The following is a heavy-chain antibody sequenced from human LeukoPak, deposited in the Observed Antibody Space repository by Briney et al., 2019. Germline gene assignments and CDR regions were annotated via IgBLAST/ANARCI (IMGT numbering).Heavy chain of an antibody. CDR3: ARGSGWQLLDFDY. CDR2: INHSGST. V-gene: IGHV4-34*01. J-gene: IGHJ4*02. D-gene: IGHD2-15*01. CDR1: GGSFSGYY. Sequence: SETLSLTCAVYGGSFSGYYWSWIRQPPGKGLEWIGEINHSGSTNYNPSLKSRVTISVGTSKNQFSLKLGSVTAADTAVYYCARGSGWQLLDFDYWGQGTLVTVSS.